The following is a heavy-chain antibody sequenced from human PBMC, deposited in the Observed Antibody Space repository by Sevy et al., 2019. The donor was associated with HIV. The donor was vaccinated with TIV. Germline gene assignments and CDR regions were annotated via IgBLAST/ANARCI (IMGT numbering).Heavy chain of an antibody. V-gene: IGHV3-74*01. CDR1: GFTFSSYW. CDR2: INSDGSST. Sequence: GGSLRLSCAASGFTFSSYWMHWVRQAPGKGLVWVSRINSDGSSTSYADFVKGRFTISRDNAKNTLYLQMNSLRAEDTAVYYFAGSRVYDSSGYFYGMDVWGQGTTVTVSS. J-gene: IGHJ6*02. CDR3: AGSRVYDSSGYFYGMDV. D-gene: IGHD3-22*01.